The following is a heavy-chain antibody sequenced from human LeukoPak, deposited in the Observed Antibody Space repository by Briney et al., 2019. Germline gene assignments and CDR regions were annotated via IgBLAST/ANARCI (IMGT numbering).Heavy chain of an antibody. J-gene: IGHJ4*02. Sequence: ASVKVSCKASGYTFTGYYMHWVRQAPGQGLEWMGWINPNSGGTNYAQKFQGRVTMTRDTSISTAYMELSRLRSDDTAVYYRARVAFPAVAVLGFDYWGQGTLVTVSS. V-gene: IGHV1-2*02. CDR2: INPNSGGT. CDR1: GYTFTGYY. CDR3: ARVAFPAVAVLGFDY. D-gene: IGHD6-19*01.